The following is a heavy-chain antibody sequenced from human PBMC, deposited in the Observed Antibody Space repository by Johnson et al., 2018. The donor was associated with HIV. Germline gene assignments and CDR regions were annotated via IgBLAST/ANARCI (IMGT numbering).Heavy chain of an antibody. Sequence: QVQLVESGGGVVQPGRSLRLSCAASGFTFSSYAMHWVRQAPGKGLEWVAVISYDGSDKYYADSVKGRFTISRDNSKNTLYLQMNSLRTEDTAVYYFARLAFDIWGQGTMVTVSS. V-gene: IGHV3-30*04. CDR1: GFTFSSYA. J-gene: IGHJ3*02. CDR3: ARLAFDI. CDR2: ISYDGSDK.